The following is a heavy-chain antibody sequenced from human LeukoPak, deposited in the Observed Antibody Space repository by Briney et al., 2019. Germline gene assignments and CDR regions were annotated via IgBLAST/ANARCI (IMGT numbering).Heavy chain of an antibody. CDR1: GFTLSSFG. V-gene: IGHV3-30*18. CDR3: AKEQGGSSWSNFVY. J-gene: IGHJ4*02. Sequence: PAGGSLRLSCAASGFTLSSFGMHWVRQAPGKGLEWVAAISYDGNNKHYADSLKGRFTISRDNSKNTLYLQMNSLRAEDTAVYYCAKEQGGSSWSNFVYWGQGTLVTVSS. D-gene: IGHD6-13*01. CDR2: ISYDGNNK.